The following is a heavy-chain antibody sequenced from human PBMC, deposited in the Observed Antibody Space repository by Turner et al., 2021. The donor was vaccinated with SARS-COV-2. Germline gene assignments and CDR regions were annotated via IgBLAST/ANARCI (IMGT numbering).Heavy chain of an antibody. CDR2: IYYSGGT. J-gene: IGHJ2*01. D-gene: IGHD3-22*01. CDR3: ATPSVSYDSSGYFHFDL. Sequence: QLQLQESGPGLVKPSETLSLTCTVSGGSISSSSYYWGWIRQPPGKGLEWIGGIYYSGGTYYNPSLKSRVTISVDTSKNQFSLKLSSVTAADTAVYYCATPSVSYDSSGYFHFDLWGRGTLVTVSS. V-gene: IGHV4-39*01. CDR1: GGSISSSSYY.